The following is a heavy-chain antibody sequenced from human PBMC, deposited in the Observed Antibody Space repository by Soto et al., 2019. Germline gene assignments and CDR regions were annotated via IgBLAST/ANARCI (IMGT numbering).Heavy chain of an antibody. Sequence: QVRLVESGGGVVQPGGSLRLSCAASGFDFSNYAMHWVRQAPGKGLEWVALVASDGGNKYYGDGVKGRFTISRDNSKSTLDLKMNSLRAEDTVVDLWAFLEGGPRGNFNYWGQGILVTVSP. CDR1: GFDFSNYA. CDR2: VASDGGNK. D-gene: IGHD2-21*01. J-gene: IGHJ4*02. CDR3: AFLEGGPRGNFNY. V-gene: IGHV3-30*03.